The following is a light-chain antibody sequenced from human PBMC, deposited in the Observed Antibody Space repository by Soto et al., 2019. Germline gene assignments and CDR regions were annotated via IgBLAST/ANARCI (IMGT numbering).Light chain of an antibody. Sequence: DIQMTQSPSSLSVSVGDRVTITCRASQSISSSLNWYQQKPGKAPKLLIYAASSLQSVVPSRFSGSGSGTDFTLTISSLQPEDFATYYCQQSYSTPWTFGQGTKVDI. V-gene: IGKV1-39*01. J-gene: IGKJ1*01. CDR2: AAS. CDR3: QQSYSTPWT. CDR1: QSISSS.